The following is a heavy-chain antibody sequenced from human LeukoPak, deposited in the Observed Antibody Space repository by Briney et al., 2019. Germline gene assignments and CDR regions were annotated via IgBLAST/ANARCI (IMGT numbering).Heavy chain of an antibody. V-gene: IGHV1-69*05. CDR3: ARVAVAGTVNWFDP. Sequence: SVKVSCKASGGTFSSYAISWVRQAPGQGLEWMGRIIPIFGTANYAQKFQGRVTITTDESTSTAYMELSSLRSEDAAVYYCARVAVAGTVNWFDPWGQGTLVTVSS. J-gene: IGHJ5*02. CDR1: GGTFSSYA. D-gene: IGHD6-19*01. CDR2: IIPIFGTA.